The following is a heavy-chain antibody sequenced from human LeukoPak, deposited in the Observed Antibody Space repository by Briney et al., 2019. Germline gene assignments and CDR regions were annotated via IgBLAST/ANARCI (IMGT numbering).Heavy chain of an antibody. CDR3: ARAGDAFDI. Sequence: GRSLRLSCAASGFTFSSYGMHWVRQAPGKGLEWVAVIWYDGSDKYYTDSVKGRFTISRDNSKNTLYLQMNSLRADDTAIYYCARAGDAFDIWGLGTMVTVSS. CDR1: GFTFSSYG. V-gene: IGHV3-33*01. J-gene: IGHJ3*02. CDR2: IWYDGSDK.